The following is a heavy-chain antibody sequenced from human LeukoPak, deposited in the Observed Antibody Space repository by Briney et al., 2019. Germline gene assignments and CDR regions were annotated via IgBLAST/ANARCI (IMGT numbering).Heavy chain of an antibody. CDR1: GFTFSSCG. V-gene: IGHV3-33*01. Sequence: PGGSQRLSCAASGFTFSSCGMHWVRQAPGKGLEWVAVILSDGSKEFYTDSVKGRFTISRDNSKNTLYLQMNSLRAEDTAVYYCARDLVVCFDYWGQGTLVTVSS. D-gene: IGHD2-15*01. CDR2: ILSDGSKE. J-gene: IGHJ4*02. CDR3: ARDLVVCFDY.